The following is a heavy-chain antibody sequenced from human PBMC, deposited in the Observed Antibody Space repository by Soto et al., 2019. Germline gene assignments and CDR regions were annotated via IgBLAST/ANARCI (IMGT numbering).Heavy chain of an antibody. CDR3: TTNLRRIRSFDY. V-gene: IGHV3-23*01. CDR1: GFSFSIYA. CDR2: ISGGGGST. Sequence: PGGSLRLSCAASGFSFSIYAMNWVRQAPGKGLEWVSGISGGGGSTYHADSVKGRFTISRDNSKNTLYLQMNSLKTEDTAVYYYTTNLRRIRSFDYWGQGTLVTVSS. D-gene: IGHD2-2*01. J-gene: IGHJ4*02.